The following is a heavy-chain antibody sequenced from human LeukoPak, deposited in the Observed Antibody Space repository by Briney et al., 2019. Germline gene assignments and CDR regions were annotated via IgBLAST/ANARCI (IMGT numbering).Heavy chain of an antibody. V-gene: IGHV3-20*04. CDR1: GFTFDDYG. Sequence: GGSLRLSCAASGFTFDDYGMSWVRHAPGKGLEWVSGINWNGGSTGYADSVKGRFNISRDNAKNSLYLQMNSLRAEDTALYYCARAEGNYYDSSTGDYWGQGTLVTVSP. D-gene: IGHD3-22*01. CDR3: ARAEGNYYDSSTGDY. J-gene: IGHJ4*02. CDR2: INWNGGST.